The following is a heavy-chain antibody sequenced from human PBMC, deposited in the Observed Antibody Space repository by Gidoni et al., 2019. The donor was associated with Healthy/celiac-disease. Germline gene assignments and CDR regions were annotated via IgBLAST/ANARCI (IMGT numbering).Heavy chain of an antibody. V-gene: IGHV3-23*01. CDR2: ISGSGGST. D-gene: IGHD2-21*02. CDR3: AKDYCGGYCYSSWFDY. CDR1: GFTFSRYA. J-gene: IGHJ4*02. Sequence: EVQLLESGGGLVQPGGSLRLSCSASGFTFSRYAMSWVLQAPGKGLEWVSAISGSGGSTYYEESVKGRFTSSRDNSKNTLYLQMNSLRAEDTAVYYCAKDYCGGYCYSSWFDYWGQGTLVTVSS.